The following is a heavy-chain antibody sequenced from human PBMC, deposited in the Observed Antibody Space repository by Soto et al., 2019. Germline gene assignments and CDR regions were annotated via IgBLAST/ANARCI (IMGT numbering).Heavy chain of an antibody. CDR1: GFTFSGSA. V-gene: IGHV3-73*01. CDR3: TRDLWEMTAVNGSIYYYYYGMDV. D-gene: IGHD2-21*02. J-gene: IGHJ6*02. CDR2: IRSKANSYAT. Sequence: GGSLRLSCAASGFTFSGSAMHWVRQASGKGLEWVGRIRSKANSYATAYAASVKGRFTISRDDSKNTAYLQMNSLKTEDTAVYYCTRDLWEMTAVNGSIYYYYYGMDVWGQGTTVTVSS.